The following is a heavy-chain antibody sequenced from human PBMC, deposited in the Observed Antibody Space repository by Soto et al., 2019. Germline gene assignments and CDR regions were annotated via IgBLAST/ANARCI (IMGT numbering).Heavy chain of an antibody. CDR3: ARNTLSAAGSDNYGLDV. Sequence: QVQLVESGGGLVKPGGSLRLSCAASGFTFSDHYMSWIRQAPGMGLAWVAYISGSGFTIYNADSVKGRFTISRDNAKNSLYLQMDSLRAEDTAVYYCARNTLSAAGSDNYGLDVWGRETTVAVSS. J-gene: IGHJ6*02. CDR1: GFTFSDHY. V-gene: IGHV3-11*01. D-gene: IGHD6-13*01. CDR2: ISGSGFTI.